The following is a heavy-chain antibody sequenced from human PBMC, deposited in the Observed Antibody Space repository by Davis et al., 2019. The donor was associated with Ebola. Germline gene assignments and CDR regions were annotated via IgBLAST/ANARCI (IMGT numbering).Heavy chain of an antibody. V-gene: IGHV3-23*01. CDR1: VITFSSYA. Sequence: GGSLRLSCTDSVITFSSYAMTWVRQAPGKGLEWVSAISGSGGSTYYADSEKGRFTISRDNSKNTLYLQMYSLRAEDTAVYYCAQDMIEEGLSSPHPDFQHWGQGTLVTVSS. D-gene: IGHD3-22*01. J-gene: IGHJ1*01. CDR2: ISGSGGST. CDR3: AQDMIEEGLSSPHPDFQH.